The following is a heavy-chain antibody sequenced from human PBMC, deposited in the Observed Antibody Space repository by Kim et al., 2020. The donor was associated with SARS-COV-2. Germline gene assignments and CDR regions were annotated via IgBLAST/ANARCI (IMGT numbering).Heavy chain of an antibody. J-gene: IGHJ4*02. V-gene: IGHV3-23*01. CDR2: ISGNGDST. CDR3: ATVLWYSSGQVDY. D-gene: IGHD6-19*01. Sequence: GGSLRLSCVASGFTFSSYVMTWVRQTPGRGLEWVSFISGNGDSTGYADSVRGRFTISRDKSKNTLYLQMNSLRVEDTALYYCATVLWYSSGQVDYWGRGTLVTVSS. CDR1: GFTFSSYV.